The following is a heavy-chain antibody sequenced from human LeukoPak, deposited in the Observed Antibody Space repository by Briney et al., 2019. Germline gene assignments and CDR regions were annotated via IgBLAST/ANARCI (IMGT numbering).Heavy chain of an antibody. Sequence: GGSLRLTCVASGFTFSSHGMNWVRQAPGKGLEWVSSITSTSTYIYYGDSVKGRFTISRDNAKNTLFLQMSSLRAEDTAVYFCAREILAPGKTHDYWGQGTLVTVSS. CDR2: ITSTSTYI. CDR3: AREILAPGKTHDY. CDR1: GFTFSSHG. V-gene: IGHV3-21*01. J-gene: IGHJ4*02.